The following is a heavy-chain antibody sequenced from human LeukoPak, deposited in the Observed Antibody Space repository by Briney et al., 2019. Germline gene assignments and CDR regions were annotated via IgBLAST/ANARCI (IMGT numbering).Heavy chain of an antibody. CDR2: ISYDGSNK. Sequence: PGGSLRLSCAASGFTFSSYAMHWVRQAPGKGLEWVAVISYDGSNKYYADSVKGRFTISRDNSENTLYLQMNSLRAEDTAVYYCAKVDPDILTGLFDYWGQGTLVTVSS. D-gene: IGHD3-9*01. V-gene: IGHV3-30-3*01. CDR1: GFTFSSYA. CDR3: AKVDPDILTGLFDY. J-gene: IGHJ4*02.